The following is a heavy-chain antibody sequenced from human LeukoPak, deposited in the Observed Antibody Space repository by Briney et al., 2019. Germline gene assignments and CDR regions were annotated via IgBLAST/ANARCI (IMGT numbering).Heavy chain of an antibody. CDR1: RGSLTIEL. J-gene: IGHJ4*02. CDR3: RRRVVIAIKFAY. D-gene: IGHD2-21*01. CDR2: IYYSGST. V-gene: IGHV4-59*08. Sequence: PSETLSLTSSHPRGSLTIELPRSVRQPPGKGLEWIGNIYYSGSTNYNPSLKSRVTISVDTYNNQSSLKLSSVTAADSAVYCCRRRVVIAIKFAYWGRGTLVTVSS.